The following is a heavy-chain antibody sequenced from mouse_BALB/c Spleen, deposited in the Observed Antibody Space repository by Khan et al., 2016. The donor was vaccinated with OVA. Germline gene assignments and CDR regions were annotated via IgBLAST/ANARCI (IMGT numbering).Heavy chain of an antibody. CDR1: GYSITSVYA. CDR2: ITYSGVT. Sequence: EVQLQESGPGLVKPSLSLSLTCTVTGYSITSVYAWNLIRQFPVNQLERMGYITYSGVTSYTPSLKSRVTITRDTSTNPSYLQLTSVTTEDTATYYCARGDYYGYCFDYWGQGTTLTVSA. D-gene: IGHD1-1*01. CDR3: ARGDYYGYCFDY. J-gene: IGHJ2*01. V-gene: IGHV3-2*02.